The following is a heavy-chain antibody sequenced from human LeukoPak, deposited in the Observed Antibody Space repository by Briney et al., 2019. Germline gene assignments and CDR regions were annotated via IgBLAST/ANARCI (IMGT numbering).Heavy chain of an antibody. D-gene: IGHD3-16*01. J-gene: IGHJ4*02. Sequence: HPGGSLRLSCSASGFAFSSHALHWVRQAPGKGLQYVSGISSTGGSTYYADSVKGRFTISRDNSKNTLYLQMSSLRVEDTAVYYCVKNHYDYVWGSWFDYWGQGTLVSVSS. CDR2: ISSTGGST. CDR3: VKNHYDYVWGSWFDY. V-gene: IGHV3-64D*06. CDR1: GFAFSSHA.